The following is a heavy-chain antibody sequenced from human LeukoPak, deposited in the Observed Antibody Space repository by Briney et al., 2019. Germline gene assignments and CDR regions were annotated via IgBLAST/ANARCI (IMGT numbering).Heavy chain of an antibody. J-gene: IGHJ4*02. CDR3: ARDILFVRSIMVRGVTDY. Sequence: ASVKVSCKPAGYTFTGYYMHWVRQAPGQGREGMGWINPNSGGTNDAQKFQGRVTMTRDTSISTAYMELSRLRSDDTAVYYCARDILFVRSIMVRGVTDYWGQGTLVTVSS. V-gene: IGHV1-2*02. CDR1: GYTFTGYY. D-gene: IGHD3-10*01. CDR2: INPNSGGT.